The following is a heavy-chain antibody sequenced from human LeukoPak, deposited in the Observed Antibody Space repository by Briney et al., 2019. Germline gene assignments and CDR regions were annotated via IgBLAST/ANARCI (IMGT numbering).Heavy chain of an antibody. CDR3: ARDQRRYYGSGGSSFDP. CDR2: IYGSGST. CDR1: GGSMNSFY. V-gene: IGHV4-4*07. J-gene: IGHJ5*02. Sequence: PSETLSLTCIVSGGSMNSFYWSWIRQPAGKGLEWIGRIYGSGSTNYNPSLKSRVTMSVDTSKNQFSLRLSSLTAADTAVYYCARDQRRYYGSGGSSFDPWGQGTLVTVSS. D-gene: IGHD3-10*01.